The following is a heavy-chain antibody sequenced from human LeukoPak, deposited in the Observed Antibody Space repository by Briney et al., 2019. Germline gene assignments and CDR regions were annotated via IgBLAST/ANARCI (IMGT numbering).Heavy chain of an antibody. CDR3: SSNYYDSGSLDY. J-gene: IGHJ4*02. CDR2: IYYSGST. D-gene: IGHD3-10*01. CDR1: GGSISSSAYY. Sequence: PSETLSLTCTVSGGSISSSAYYWAWIRQPPGEGLEWIGSIYYSGSTYYNPSLKSRVTISVDKSKNQFSLTLTSMTAADTAVYYCSSNYYDSGSLDYWGQGNLVTVSS. V-gene: IGHV4-39*07.